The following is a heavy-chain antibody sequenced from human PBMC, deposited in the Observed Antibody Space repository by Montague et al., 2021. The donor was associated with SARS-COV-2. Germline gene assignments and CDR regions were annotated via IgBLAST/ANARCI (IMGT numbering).Heavy chain of an antibody. CDR3: ARSGYNGYDILDY. CDR1: GFIFGAHG. J-gene: IGHJ4*02. Sequence: SLRLSWAASGFIFGAHGMHWVRQAPGKGLEWVAVIWYDGGKKYHADSLKSRFAISRDNSKNTLYLQMDSLRVEDTAVYYCARSGYNGYDILDYWGQGTLVTVSS. D-gene: IGHD5-12*01. CDR2: IWYDGGKK. V-gene: IGHV3-33*01.